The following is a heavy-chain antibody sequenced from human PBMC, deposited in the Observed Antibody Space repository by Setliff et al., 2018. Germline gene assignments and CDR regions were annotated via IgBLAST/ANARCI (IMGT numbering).Heavy chain of an antibody. CDR2: IFYSGRT. CDR1: RGSINSHY. J-gene: IGHJ4*02. V-gene: IGHV4-59*05. Sequence: SETLSLTCTVSRGSINSHYWSWIRQPAGKGLEWIGSIFYSGRTFYNPSLKSRVTISVDTSKNQFSLTLSSVTAADTAVYYCARLPNYVWGSPVDYWGQGTLVTVSS. D-gene: IGHD3-16*01. CDR3: ARLPNYVWGSPVDY.